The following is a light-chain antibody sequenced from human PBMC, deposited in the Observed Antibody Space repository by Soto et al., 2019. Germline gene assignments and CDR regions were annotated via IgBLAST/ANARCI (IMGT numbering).Light chain of an antibody. V-gene: IGKV3-20*01. Sequence: SVLTQSPSTRSLSPGESAPLSCRASQSVSSSYLAWYQQKPGQAPRLLIYGASSRATGIPDRFSGSGSGTDFTLTISSLQPEDFATYYCQQSYSTPITFGQVTRLEIK. CDR3: QQSYSTPIT. CDR1: QSVSSSY. J-gene: IGKJ5*01. CDR2: GAS.